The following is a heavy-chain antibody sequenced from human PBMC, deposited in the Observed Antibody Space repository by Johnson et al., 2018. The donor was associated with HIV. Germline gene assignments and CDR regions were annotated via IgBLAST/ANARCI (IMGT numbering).Heavy chain of an antibody. CDR2: IKQDGSEK. D-gene: IGHD6-13*01. V-gene: IGHV3-33*01. Sequence: QEKLVESGGGVVQPGRSLRLSCAASGFTFSSYGMHWVRQAPGKGLEWVANIKQDGSEKYYADSVKGRFTVSRDNSKNTLYLQMNSLRAEDTAVYYCARDGAQQLARDAFDIWGQGTMVTVSS. CDR3: ARDGAQQLARDAFDI. J-gene: IGHJ3*02. CDR1: GFTFSSYG.